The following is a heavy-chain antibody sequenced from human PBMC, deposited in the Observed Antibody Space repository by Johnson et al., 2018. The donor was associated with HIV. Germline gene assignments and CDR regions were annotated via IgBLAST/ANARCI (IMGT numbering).Heavy chain of an antibody. Sequence: QVQLVESGGGVVRPGGSLRLSCAASGFTFSSYAMHWLRQAPGKGLEWVAVISYDGGNKYYSDSVKGRFTISRDNSKNTLYLQMNSLRAEDTAVYYCARGRPSGSHDAFDIWGQGTMVTVSS. CDR1: GFTFSSYA. D-gene: IGHD3-22*01. CDR3: ARGRPSGSHDAFDI. J-gene: IGHJ3*02. V-gene: IGHV3-30*04. CDR2: ISYDGGNK.